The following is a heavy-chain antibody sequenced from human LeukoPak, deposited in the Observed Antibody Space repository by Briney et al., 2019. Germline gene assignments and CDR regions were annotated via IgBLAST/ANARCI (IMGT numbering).Heavy chain of an antibody. CDR3: AKVQVTGESIPPIYYGMDV. V-gene: IGHV3-30*02. D-gene: IGHD3-16*01. CDR1: GFTFSNYG. CDR2: IQPDGSNK. J-gene: IGHJ6*02. Sequence: TGGSLRLSCASSGFTFSNYGMHWVRQAPGKGLEWVTFIQPDGSNKYYADSVKGRFTISRDNSKNTLFLQMNGLRTEDTAVYYCAKVQVTGESIPPIYYGMDVWGQGTTVTVSS.